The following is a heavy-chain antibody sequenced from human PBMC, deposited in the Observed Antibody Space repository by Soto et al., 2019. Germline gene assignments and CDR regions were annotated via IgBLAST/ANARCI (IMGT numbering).Heavy chain of an antibody. Sequence: SVKVTSKASGGTFSTYTITWVRQAPGQGLEWMGRIIPIIGIINYAQKFQGRVTISADKFTGTAYMELTGLRSDDTAVYYCAGDPDSHYNDSHASSYPWGQGTLVTVSS. J-gene: IGHJ5*02. V-gene: IGHV1-69*04. D-gene: IGHD4-4*01. CDR2: IIPIIGII. CDR3: AGDPDSHYNDSHASSYP. CDR1: GGTFSTYT.